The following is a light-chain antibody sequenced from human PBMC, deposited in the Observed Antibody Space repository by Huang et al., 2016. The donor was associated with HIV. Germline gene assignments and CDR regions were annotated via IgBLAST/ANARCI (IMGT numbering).Light chain of an antibody. J-gene: IGKJ1*01. CDR3: QHYNNWPWWT. CDR1: QSVTSN. CDR2: SAS. Sequence: EVVMTQSPAILSVSPGERATLSCRASQSVTSNLAWYQQKPGQAPRLLIYSASTRATCIPARVSGSGSGTEFTLTISSLQSEDFAVYYCQHYNNWPWWTFGQGTKVEIK. V-gene: IGKV3-15*01.